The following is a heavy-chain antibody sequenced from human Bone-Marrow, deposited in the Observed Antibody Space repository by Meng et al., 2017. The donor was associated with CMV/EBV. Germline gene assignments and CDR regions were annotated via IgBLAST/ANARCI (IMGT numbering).Heavy chain of an antibody. CDR3: AREYYDFWSGWKRNYYYYGMDV. CDR2: ISYDGSNK. V-gene: IGHV3-30-3*01. CDR1: GFTFSSYA. D-gene: IGHD3-3*01. Sequence: GGSLRLSCAASGFTFSSYAMHWVRQAPGKGLEWVAVISYDGSNKYYADSVKGRFTISRDNSKNTLYLQMNSLRAEDTAVYYCAREYYDFWSGWKRNYYYYGMDVWGPGTTVTVSS. J-gene: IGHJ6*02.